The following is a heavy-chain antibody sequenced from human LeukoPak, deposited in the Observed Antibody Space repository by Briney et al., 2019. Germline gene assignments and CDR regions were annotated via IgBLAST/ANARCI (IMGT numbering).Heavy chain of an antibody. V-gene: IGHV3-23*01. D-gene: IGHD2-2*01. J-gene: IGHJ6*03. CDR1: GFTFSSYA. CDR2: ISGSGGST. CDR3: AKVSCSSTSCYCHYYYYMDV. Sequence: GGSLRLSCAASGFTFSSYAMSWVRQAPGKGLEWVSAISGSGGSTYYADSVKGRFTISRDNSKNTLYLQMNSLRAEDTAVYYCAKVSCSSTSCYCHYYYYMDVWGKGTTVTVSS.